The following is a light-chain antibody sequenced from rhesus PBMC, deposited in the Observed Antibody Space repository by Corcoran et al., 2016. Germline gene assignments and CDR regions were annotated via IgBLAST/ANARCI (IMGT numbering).Light chain of an antibody. Sequence: EIVMTQSPVTLSLSPGESATLSCRASQTVRSSLAWYQQTPGQPPRLLVYVASSRANGIPARFSGIGSGTEFTLTISSREPVDFAVYYCQQYSNWPRTFGQGTKVEIK. J-gene: IGKJ1*01. CDR2: VAS. CDR1: QTVRSS. V-gene: IGKV3-42*03. CDR3: QQYSNWPRT.